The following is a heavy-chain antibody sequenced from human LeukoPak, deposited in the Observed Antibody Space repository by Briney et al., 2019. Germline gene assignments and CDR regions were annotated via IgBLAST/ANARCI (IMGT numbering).Heavy chain of an antibody. CDR1: GGSISSGGYY. D-gene: IGHD2-15*01. CDR2: IYHSGST. J-gene: IGHJ3*02. CDR3: ARDDCSGGSCYSNDAFDI. Sequence: SETLSLTCTVSGGSISSGGYYWSWIRQPPGKGLEWIGYIYHSGSTYYNPSLKSRVTISVDRSKNQFSLKLSSVTAADTAVYYCARDDCSGGSCYSNDAFDIWGQGTMVTVSS. V-gene: IGHV4-30-2*01.